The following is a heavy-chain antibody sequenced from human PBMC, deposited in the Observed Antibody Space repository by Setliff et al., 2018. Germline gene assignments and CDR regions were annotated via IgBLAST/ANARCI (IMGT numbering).Heavy chain of an antibody. CDR2: AHQSGTT. V-gene: IGHV4-59*08. D-gene: IGHD1-26*01. J-gene: IGHJ4*02. CDR1: GGSFSNYY. Sequence: SETLSLTCTVYGGSFSNYYWGWIRQAPGKGLEWIGTAHQSGTTFYNPSLKGRVTMSVDTSKSQFSLKLNSVTATDTAVYYCARQPTGTYQWTFDSWGQGTLVTVSS. CDR3: ARQPTGTYQWTFDS.